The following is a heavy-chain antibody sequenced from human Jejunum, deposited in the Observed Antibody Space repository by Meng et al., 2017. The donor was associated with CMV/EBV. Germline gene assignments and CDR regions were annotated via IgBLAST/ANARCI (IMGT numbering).Heavy chain of an antibody. CDR1: GFTFDTYV. CDR3: AKDWISLYGPTSSDY. CDR2: ISGSGETP. V-gene: IGHV3-23*01. D-gene: IGHD4-17*01. Sequence: GFTFDTYVMTWVRQAPGKGLEWVSSISGSGETPYYADSVQGRFTISRDNSRNTVFLQMDGLRVDDTAVYFCAKDWISLYGPTSSDYWGQGTLVTVSS. J-gene: IGHJ4*02.